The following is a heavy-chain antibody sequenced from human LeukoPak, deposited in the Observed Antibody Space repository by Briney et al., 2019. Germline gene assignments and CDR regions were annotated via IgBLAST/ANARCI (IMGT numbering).Heavy chain of an antibody. CDR1: GYSISSGYY. CDR3: ARQGNYYGSGSYY. CDR2: IYHSGST. Sequence: SETLSLTCTVSGYSISSGYYWGWIRQPPGKGLEWIGSIYHSGSTYYNPSLKSRVTISVDTSKNQFSLKLSSVTAADTAVYYCARQGNYYGSGSYYWGQGTLVTVSS. V-gene: IGHV4-38-2*02. D-gene: IGHD3-10*01. J-gene: IGHJ4*02.